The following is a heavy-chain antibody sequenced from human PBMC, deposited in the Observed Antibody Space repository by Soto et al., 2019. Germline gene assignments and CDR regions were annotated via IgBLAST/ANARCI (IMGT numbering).Heavy chain of an antibody. V-gene: IGHV4-59*01. D-gene: IGHD6-6*01. CDR1: GGSISSYY. Sequence: SETLSLTCTVSGGSISSYYWSWIRQPPGKGLEWIGYIYYSGSTNYNPSLKSRVTISVDTSKNQFSLKLSSVTAADTAVYYCARDCRGRITSIAARSPGCYGMGVWGQGTTVTVSS. J-gene: IGHJ6*02. CDR2: IYYSGST. CDR3: ARDCRGRITSIAARSPGCYGMGV.